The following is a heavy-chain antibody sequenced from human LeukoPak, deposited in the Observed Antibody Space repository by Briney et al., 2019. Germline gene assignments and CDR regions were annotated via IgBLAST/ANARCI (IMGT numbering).Heavy chain of an antibody. CDR2: IYPGDSDT. J-gene: IGHJ4*02. Sequence: VESLKISCKGSGYSFTSYWIGWVRQMPGKGLEWMGIIYPGDSDTRYSPSFQGQVTISADKSISTAYLQWSSLKASDTAMYYCARRDYDILTGYYRGFDYWGQGTLVTVSS. D-gene: IGHD3-9*01. CDR3: ARRDYDILTGYYRGFDY. V-gene: IGHV5-51*01. CDR1: GYSFTSYW.